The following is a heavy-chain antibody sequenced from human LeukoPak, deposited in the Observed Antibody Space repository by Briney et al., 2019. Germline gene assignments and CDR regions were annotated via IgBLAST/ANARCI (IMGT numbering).Heavy chain of an antibody. J-gene: IGHJ6*02. CDR2: ISAYNGNT. CDR1: GYTFTSYG. CDR3: VRDIYYYDSSGYYHDYYYYYGMDV. D-gene: IGHD3-22*01. Sequence: ASVKVSCKASGYTFTSYGISWVRQAPGQGLEWMGWISAYNGNTNYAQKLQGRVTMTTDTSTSTAYMELRSLRSDDTAVYYCVRDIYYYDSSGYYHDYYYYYGMDVWGQGTTVTVSS. V-gene: IGHV1-18*01.